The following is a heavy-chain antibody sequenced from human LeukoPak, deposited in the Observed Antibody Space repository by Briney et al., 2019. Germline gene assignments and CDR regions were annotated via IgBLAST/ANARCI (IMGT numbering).Heavy chain of an antibody. D-gene: IGHD1-26*01. Sequence: GGSLRLSCAASEFTFSSYWMHWVRQAPGKGLVWVSRINPDGSTTNYADSVMGRFTISRDNAKNTLYLQMNSLRAEDTAVYYCARGYSGSYRVDYWGQGTLVTVSS. V-gene: IGHV3-74*01. CDR3: ARGYSGSYRVDY. J-gene: IGHJ4*02. CDR1: EFTFSSYW. CDR2: INPDGSTT.